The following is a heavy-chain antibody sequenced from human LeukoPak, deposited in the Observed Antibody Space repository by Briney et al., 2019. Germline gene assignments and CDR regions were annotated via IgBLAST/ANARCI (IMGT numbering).Heavy chain of an antibody. J-gene: IGHJ3*02. V-gene: IGHV1-2*04. CDR2: INPNSGGT. Sequence: ASVKVSCKASGYTFTGYYMHWVRQAPGQGLEWMGWINPNSGGTNYAQKFQGWVTMTRDTSISTAYMELSRLRSDDTAVYYCARGTHGGAYYDILTGGGAFDIWGQGTMVTVSS. CDR3: ARGTHGGAYYDILTGGGAFDI. D-gene: IGHD3-9*01. CDR1: GYTFTGYY.